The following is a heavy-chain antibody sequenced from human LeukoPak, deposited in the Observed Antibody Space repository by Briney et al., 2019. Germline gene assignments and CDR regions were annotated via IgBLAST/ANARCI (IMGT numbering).Heavy chain of an antibody. CDR3: ARREYSFIDY. Sequence: SETLSLTCTVSGGSISSYYWSWIRQPPGKGLEWIGYIYYSGSTNYNPSLKSRVTISVDTSKNQFSLKLSSVTAADTAVYYCARREYSFIDYWGQGTLVTVSS. CDR2: IYYSGST. D-gene: IGHD5-18*01. CDR1: GGSISSYY. V-gene: IGHV4-59*08. J-gene: IGHJ4*02.